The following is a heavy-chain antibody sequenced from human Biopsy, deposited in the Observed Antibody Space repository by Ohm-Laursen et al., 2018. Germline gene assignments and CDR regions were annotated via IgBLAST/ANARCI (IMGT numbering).Heavy chain of an antibody. J-gene: IGHJ4*02. CDR2: MNPNSGNT. D-gene: IGHD3-10*01. V-gene: IGHV1-8*01. Sequence: PSAKASSKASGYTFTSYEINWVRQATGQGLEWMGWMNPNSGNTGYAQKFQGRVTMTRNTSISTAYMEVSSLTSEDTAVYYCARGRNPVWFGEDLDYWGQGTPVTVSS. CDR3: ARGRNPVWFGEDLDY. CDR1: GYTFTSYE.